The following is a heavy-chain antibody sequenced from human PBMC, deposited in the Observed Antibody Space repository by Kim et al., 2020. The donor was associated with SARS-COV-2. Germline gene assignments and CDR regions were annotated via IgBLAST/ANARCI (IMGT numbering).Heavy chain of an antibody. CDR2: IKSKTDGGTT. CDR3: TTAVPYYDFWSGYTTEYFQH. V-gene: IGHV3-15*01. Sequence: GGSLRLSCAASGFTFSNAWMSWVRQAPGKGLEWVGRIKSKTDGGTTDYAAPVKGRFTISRDDSKNTLYLQMNSLKTEDTAVYYCTTAVPYYDFWSGYTTEYFQHWGQGTLVTVSS. CDR1: GFTFSNAW. D-gene: IGHD3-3*01. J-gene: IGHJ1*01.